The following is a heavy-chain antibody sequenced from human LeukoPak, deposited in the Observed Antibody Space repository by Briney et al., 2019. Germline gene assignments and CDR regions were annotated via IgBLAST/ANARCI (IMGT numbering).Heavy chain of an antibody. D-gene: IGHD2-2*01. CDR1: GFTFSSYA. V-gene: IGHV3-30-3*01. Sequence: GRSLRLSCAASGFTFSSYAMHWVRQAPGKGLEWVAVISYDGSNKYYADSVKGRFTISRDNSKNTLYLQMNSLRAEDTAVYYCAKERIVVVPAAIPDIWGQGTMVTVSS. J-gene: IGHJ3*02. CDR3: AKERIVVVPAAIPDI. CDR2: ISYDGSNK.